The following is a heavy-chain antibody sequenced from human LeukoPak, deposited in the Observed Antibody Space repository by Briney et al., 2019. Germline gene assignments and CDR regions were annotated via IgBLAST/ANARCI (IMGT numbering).Heavy chain of an antibody. CDR1: GFTFSSYA. CDR2: ISGSGSST. J-gene: IGHJ4*02. D-gene: IGHD1-14*01. Sequence: GGSLRLSGAGSGFTFSSYAMSWVRQAPGKGLEWVSGISGSGSSTHYADSVKGRFTISRDNSKSTLYLQMSSLRDEDTAVYYCANYRSWGQGTLVTVSS. CDR3: ANYRS. V-gene: IGHV3-23*01.